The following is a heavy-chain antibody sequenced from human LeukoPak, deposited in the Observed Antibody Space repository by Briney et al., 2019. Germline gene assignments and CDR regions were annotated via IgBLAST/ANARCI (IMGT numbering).Heavy chain of an antibody. CDR3: ARRTVTTLGHFDY. Sequence: SETLSLTCTVSGGSISSYYWSWIRQHPGKGLEWIGYIYYSGSTYYNPSLKSRVTISVDTSKNQFSLKLSSVTAADTAVYYCARRTVTTLGHFDYWGQGTLVTVSS. CDR1: GGSISSYY. D-gene: IGHD4-11*01. V-gene: IGHV4-59*06. J-gene: IGHJ4*02. CDR2: IYYSGST.